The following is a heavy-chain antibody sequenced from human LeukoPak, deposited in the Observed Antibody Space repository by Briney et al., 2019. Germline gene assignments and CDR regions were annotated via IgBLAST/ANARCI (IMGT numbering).Heavy chain of an antibody. Sequence: GGSLRLSCAASGFTFSDYYMSWIRQAPGKGLEWVSYISSSGSTIYYADSVKGRFTISRDNSKNTLYVQMNSLRAEYTAVYYCAKDRGFGVFFQYYFDYWGQGTLVTVSS. D-gene: IGHD3-10*01. V-gene: IGHV3-11*04. CDR2: ISSSGSTI. CDR3: AKDRGFGVFFQYYFDY. CDR1: GFTFSDYY. J-gene: IGHJ4*02.